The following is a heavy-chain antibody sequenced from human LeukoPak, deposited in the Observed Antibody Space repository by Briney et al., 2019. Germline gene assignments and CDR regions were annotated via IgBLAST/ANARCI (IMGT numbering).Heavy chain of an antibody. CDR2: LYYSGST. CDR1: GGSISSYY. CDR3: ARASAEVTYYDFWSGYSYYFDY. J-gene: IGHJ4*02. D-gene: IGHD3-3*01. V-gene: IGHV4-59*01. Sequence: SETLSLTCTVSGGSISSYYWSWLRQPPGKGLEWIGYLYYSGSTNYNPSLKSRVTISVDTSKNQFSLKLSSVTAADTAVYYCARASAEVTYYDFWSGYSYYFDYWGQGTLVTVSS.